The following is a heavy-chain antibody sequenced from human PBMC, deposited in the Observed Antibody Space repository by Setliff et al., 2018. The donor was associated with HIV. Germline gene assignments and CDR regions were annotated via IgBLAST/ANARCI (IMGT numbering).Heavy chain of an antibody. D-gene: IGHD6-25*01. CDR3: VRYIGAAAGYIDH. J-gene: IGHJ4*02. CDR2: IYPGDSDS. CDR1: GYSFTTYW. Sequence: PGESLKISCKGSGYSFTTYWITWVRQMPGKGLEWVGFIYPGDSDSRYSPSFRGQVTISADKSTTTAYLDWASLKASDTAMYYCVRYIGAAAGYIDHWGQGTLVTVSS. V-gene: IGHV5-51*01.